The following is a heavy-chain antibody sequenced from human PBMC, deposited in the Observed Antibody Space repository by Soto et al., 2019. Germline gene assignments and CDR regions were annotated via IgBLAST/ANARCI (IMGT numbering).Heavy chain of an antibody. CDR2: ISSSSSTI. CDR1: GFTFSSYS. CDR3: ARPGALWFGELLNPGRGMDV. Sequence: EVQLVESGGGLVQPGGSLRLSCAASGFTFSSYSMNWVRQAPGKGLEWVSYISSSSSTIYYADSVKGRFTISRDNAKNSLYLQMNSLRDEDTAVYYCARPGALWFGELLNPGRGMDVWGQGTTVTVSS. J-gene: IGHJ6*02. D-gene: IGHD3-10*01. V-gene: IGHV3-48*02.